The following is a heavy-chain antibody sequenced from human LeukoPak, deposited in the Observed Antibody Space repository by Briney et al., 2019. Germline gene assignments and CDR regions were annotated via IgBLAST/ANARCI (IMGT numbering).Heavy chain of an antibody. Sequence: GGSLRLSCAASGFSFSSFSMNWVRQAPGKGLEWVSYISGGSSFTYYVDSVKGRFTISRDNAKNSLYLQMNSLRAEDTAVYYCARVVGSGSYYNQGYDDYWGQGTLVTVSS. CDR2: ISGGSSFT. J-gene: IGHJ4*02. CDR1: GFSFSSFS. V-gene: IGHV3-21*01. D-gene: IGHD3-10*01. CDR3: ARVVGSGSYYNQGYDDY.